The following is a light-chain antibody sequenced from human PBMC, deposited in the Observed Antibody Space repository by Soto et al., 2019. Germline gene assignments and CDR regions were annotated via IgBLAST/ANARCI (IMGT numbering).Light chain of an antibody. CDR2: EVS. J-gene: IGLJ1*01. V-gene: IGLV2-23*02. CDR3: CSYAGGRSPYV. Sequence: QSVLTQPASVSGSPGQSITISCTGTTSDVGSYDLVSWYQQHPGKAPKIMSYEVSKRPSGDSNRFSGSKSGNTASLTISGLQAEDEADYYCCSYAGGRSPYVFGTGTKLTVL. CDR1: TSDVGSYDL.